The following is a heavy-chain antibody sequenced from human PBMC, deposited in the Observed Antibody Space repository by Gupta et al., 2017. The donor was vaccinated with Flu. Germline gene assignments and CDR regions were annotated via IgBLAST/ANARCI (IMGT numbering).Heavy chain of an antibody. J-gene: IGHJ5*02. D-gene: IGHD3-10*01. V-gene: IGHV3-30*18. CDR3: AKDGTRSGSSWFDP. CDR2: ISYDGSNK. Sequence: QVQLVESGGGVVQPGRSLRLSCAASGFTFSSYGMHWVRQAPGKGLEWVAVISYDGSNKYYADSVKGRFTISRDNSKNTLYLQMNSLRAEDTAVYYCAKDGTRSGSSWFDPWGQGTLVTISS. CDR1: GFTFSSYG.